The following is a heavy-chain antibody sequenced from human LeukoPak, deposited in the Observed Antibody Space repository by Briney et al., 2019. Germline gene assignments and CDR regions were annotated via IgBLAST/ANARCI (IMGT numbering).Heavy chain of an antibody. V-gene: IGHV3-48*04. CDR1: GFIFSTHG. J-gene: IGHJ6*02. CDR3: GRGRNYGMDV. CDR2: ISSESNAI. Sequence: PGGSLRLSCAASGFIFSTHGVNWVRQAPGKGLEWISYISSESNAIYYADSVKGRFTISRDNAKKSLYLQMHSLRVEDTAVYYCGRGRNYGMDVWGQGTTVTVSS.